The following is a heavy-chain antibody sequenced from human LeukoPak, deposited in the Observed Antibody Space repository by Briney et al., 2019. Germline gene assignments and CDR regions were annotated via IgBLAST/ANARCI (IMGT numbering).Heavy chain of an antibody. V-gene: IGHV3-33*06. CDR3: AKGIAGRPYYYYGMDV. CDR2: IWYDGSIE. J-gene: IGHJ6*02. D-gene: IGHD6-13*01. Sequence: GRPLRLSCVASGFTFSNYGMHWVREAPGKGLEWVAVIWYDGSIEFYADSVKGRFTISRDNSKSTLYLQMNSLRVEDTAIYYCAKGIAGRPYYYYGMDVWGQGTTVTVSS. CDR1: GFTFSNYG.